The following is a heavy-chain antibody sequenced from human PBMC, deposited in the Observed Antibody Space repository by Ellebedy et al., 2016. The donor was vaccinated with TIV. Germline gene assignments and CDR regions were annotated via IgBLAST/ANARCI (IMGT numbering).Heavy chain of an antibody. D-gene: IGHD2-21*02. V-gene: IGHV3-33*08. CDR3: AREFDDYFFDY. J-gene: IGHJ4*02. Sequence: GGSLRLSCAVSGFNVRTSYVTWVRQAPGKGLEWVAGLWFDGDYRNYADSVKGRFTVSRDNSKNTLFLQLNSLRPEDTAVYYCAREFDDYFFDYWGQGTLVTVSS. CDR2: LWFDGDYR. CDR1: GFNVRTSY.